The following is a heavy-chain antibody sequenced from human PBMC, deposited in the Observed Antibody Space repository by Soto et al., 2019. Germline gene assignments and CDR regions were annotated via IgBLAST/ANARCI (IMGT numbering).Heavy chain of an antibody. D-gene: IGHD2-21*02. CDR2: ISVSNGKT. Sequence: QVQLVQSGPEVKKPGASVKVSCKASGYIFNNYGLSWVRQAPGDGLEWMGWISVSNGKTHYAQKFQGRGTLTPDTSTSTAYMDLRSLRSDDTAVYSCARDDRQWARAEAVVTATRVYPGMHVWGQGTKVTVSS. J-gene: IGHJ6*02. CDR3: ARDDRQWARAEAVVTATRVYPGMHV. V-gene: IGHV1-18*01. CDR1: GYIFNNYG.